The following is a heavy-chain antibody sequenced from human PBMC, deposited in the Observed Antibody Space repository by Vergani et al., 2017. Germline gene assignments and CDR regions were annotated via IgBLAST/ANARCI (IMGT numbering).Heavy chain of an antibody. CDR3: ARDREWSYYYDSSDNGGAFDI. D-gene: IGHD3-22*01. CDR1: GFTFSSYG. CDR2: IWYDGSNK. J-gene: IGHJ3*02. Sequence: QVQLVESGGGVVQPGRSLRLSCAASGFTFSSYGMHWVRQAPGKGLEWVAVIWYDGSNKDYADSVKGRFTISRDNSKNTLDLQMNSLRAEDTAVYYCARDREWSYYYDSSDNGGAFDIWGQGTMVTVSS. V-gene: IGHV3-33*01.